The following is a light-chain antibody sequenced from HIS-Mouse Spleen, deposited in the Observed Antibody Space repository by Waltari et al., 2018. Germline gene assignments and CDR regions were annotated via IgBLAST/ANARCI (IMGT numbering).Light chain of an antibody. J-gene: IGLJ2*01. Sequence: QSALTQPASVSGSPGQSITISCTGTSSDVGGYNYVSWYQQHPGKAPKLMFYDVSNRPSGGSNRFSGSKSGNTASLTISGLQAGDEADYYCSSYTSSSTEVFGGGTKLTVL. CDR1: SSDVGGYNY. CDR2: DVS. V-gene: IGLV2-14*03. CDR3: SSYTSSSTEV.